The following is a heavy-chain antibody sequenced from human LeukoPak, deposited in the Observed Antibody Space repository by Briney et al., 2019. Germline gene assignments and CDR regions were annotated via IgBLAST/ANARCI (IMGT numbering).Heavy chain of an antibody. V-gene: IGHV3-30*18. CDR2: ISYDGSNK. CDR1: GFTLSTAW. Sequence: GGSLRLSCAASGFTLSTAWMNWVRQAPGKGLEWVAVISYDGSNKYYADSVKGRITISRDNSKNTLYLQMNSLRAEDTAVYYCAKDHVYGSGWYYLDYWGQGTLVTVSS. D-gene: IGHD6-19*01. CDR3: AKDHVYGSGWYYLDY. J-gene: IGHJ4*02.